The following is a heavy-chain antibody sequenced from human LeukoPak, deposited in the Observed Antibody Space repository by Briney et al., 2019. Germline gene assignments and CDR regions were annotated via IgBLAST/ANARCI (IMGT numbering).Heavy chain of an antibody. Sequence: SETLSLTCAVYGGSLSGYYWSWIRQPPGKGLEWIGEINHSGSTNYNLSLKSRVTISVDTSKNQFSLKLSSVTAADTAVYYGARGIAAHGGYYYYYYYMDVWGKGTTVTVSS. CDR2: INHSGST. J-gene: IGHJ6*03. D-gene: IGHD6-6*01. CDR3: ARGIAAHGGYYYYYYYMDV. CDR1: GGSLSGYY. V-gene: IGHV4-34*01.